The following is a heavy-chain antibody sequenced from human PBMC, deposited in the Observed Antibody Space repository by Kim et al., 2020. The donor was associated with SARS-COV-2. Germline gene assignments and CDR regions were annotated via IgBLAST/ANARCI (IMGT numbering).Heavy chain of an antibody. Sequence: GESLKISCKGSGYSFTSYWISWVRQMPGKGLEWMGRIDPSDSYTNYSPSFQGHVTISADKSISTAYLQWSSLKASDTAMYYCARHGVYSSSWDGTDYWGQGTLVTVSS. CDR3: ARHGVYSSSWDGTDY. D-gene: IGHD6-13*01. J-gene: IGHJ4*02. V-gene: IGHV5-10-1*01. CDR1: GYSFTSYW. CDR2: IDPSDSYT.